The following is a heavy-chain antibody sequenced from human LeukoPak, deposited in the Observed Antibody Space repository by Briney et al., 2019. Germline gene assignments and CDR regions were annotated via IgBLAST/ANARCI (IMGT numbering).Heavy chain of an antibody. CDR3: ARYDYGDYVLKNWFDP. D-gene: IGHD4-17*01. Sequence: ASVRVSCKASGYTFTSYGISWVRQAPGQGFEWMGWISAYNGNTNYAQKLQGRVTMTTDTSTSTAYMELRSLRSDDTAVYYCARYDYGDYVLKNWFDPWGQGTLVTVSS. CDR1: GYTFTSYG. V-gene: IGHV1-18*01. CDR2: ISAYNGNT. J-gene: IGHJ5*02.